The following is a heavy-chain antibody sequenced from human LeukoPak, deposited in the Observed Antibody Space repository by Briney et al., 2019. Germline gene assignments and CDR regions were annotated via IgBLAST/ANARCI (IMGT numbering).Heavy chain of an antibody. CDR3: ARGRSSGWYVWYFDY. Sequence: ASVKVSCKASGYTFTSYAMHWVRQAPGQRLEWMGWINAGNGNTKYSQKFQGRVTITRDTSASTAYMELSSLRSDDTAVYYCARGRSSGWYVWYFDYWGQGTLVTVSS. CDR1: GYTFTSYA. J-gene: IGHJ4*02. D-gene: IGHD6-19*01. CDR2: INAGNGNT. V-gene: IGHV1-3*01.